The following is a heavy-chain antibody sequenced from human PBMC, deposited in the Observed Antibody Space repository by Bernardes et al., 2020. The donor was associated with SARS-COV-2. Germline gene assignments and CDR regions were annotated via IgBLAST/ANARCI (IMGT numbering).Heavy chain of an antibody. V-gene: IGHV4-59*01. CDR1: GGSIGSYY. Sequence: SETLSLTCTFSGGSIGSYYWAWIRQPPGKGLEWVGYIYYSGSTNYNPSLKSRVTISVDRSQNQFSLDLSSVTPADTAVYYCARDLSHLVRRGFDLWGRGSLVTVSS. CDR2: IYYSGST. CDR3: ARDLSHLVRRGFDL. J-gene: IGHJ2*01. D-gene: IGHD3-10*01.